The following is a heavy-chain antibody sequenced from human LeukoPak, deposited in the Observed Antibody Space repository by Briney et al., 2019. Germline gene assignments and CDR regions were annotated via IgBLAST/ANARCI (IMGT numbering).Heavy chain of an antibody. Sequence: GGSLRLSCAASGFTFGSYWMSWVRRAPGKGLMWVSQINSDGSATSCADPVKGRCTISRDNAKNMLYLEMNSLRVEDTAVYFCTRDHGLDVWGQGTTVTVSS. CDR3: TRDHGLDV. V-gene: IGHV3-74*01. CDR2: INSDGSAT. CDR1: GFTFGSYW. J-gene: IGHJ6*02.